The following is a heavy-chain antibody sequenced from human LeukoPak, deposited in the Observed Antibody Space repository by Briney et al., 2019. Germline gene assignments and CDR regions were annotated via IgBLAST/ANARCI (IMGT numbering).Heavy chain of an antibody. CDR2: ISSSSSSYI. D-gene: IGHD3-3*01. CDR3: ARELAYYDFWSGYYQADWFDP. J-gene: IGHJ5*02. CDR1: GFTFSSYS. Sequence: GGSLRLSCAASGFTFSSYSMNWVRQAPGKGLEWVSSISSSSSSYIYYADSVKGRFTISRDNAKNSLYLQMNSLRAEDTAVYYCARELAYYDFWSGYYQADWFDPWGQGTLVTVSS. V-gene: IGHV3-21*01.